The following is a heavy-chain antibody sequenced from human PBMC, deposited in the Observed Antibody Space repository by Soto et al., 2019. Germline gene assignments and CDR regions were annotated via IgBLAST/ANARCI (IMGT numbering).Heavy chain of an antibody. CDR2: IYYSGST. CDR3: ARVGVGYYYYGMDV. J-gene: IGHJ6*02. D-gene: IGHD1-26*01. CDR1: GGSISSYY. V-gene: IGHV4-59*01. Sequence: SETLSLTCTVSGGSISSYYWSWIRQPPGKGLEWIGYIYYSGSTNYNPSLKSRVTISVDTSKNQVSLKLSSVTAADTAVYYCARVGVGYYYYGMDVWGQGTTVTVSS.